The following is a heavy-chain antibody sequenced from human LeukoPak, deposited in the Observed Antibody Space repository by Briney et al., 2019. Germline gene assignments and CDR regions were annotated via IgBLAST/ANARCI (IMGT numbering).Heavy chain of an antibody. Sequence: TSETLSLTCAVYSGSFSGYYWSWIRQPPGKGLEWIGEINHSGSTNYNPSLKSRVTISVDTSKNQFSLKLSSVTAADTAVYYCARGLRAAAGKAIDYWGQGTLVTVSS. J-gene: IGHJ4*02. CDR2: INHSGST. CDR1: SGSFSGYY. D-gene: IGHD6-13*01. CDR3: ARGLRAAAGKAIDY. V-gene: IGHV4-34*01.